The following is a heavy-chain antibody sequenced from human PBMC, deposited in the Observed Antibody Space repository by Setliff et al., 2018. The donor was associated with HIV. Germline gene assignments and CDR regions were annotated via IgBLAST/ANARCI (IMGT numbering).Heavy chain of an antibody. J-gene: IGHJ4*02. CDR2: IFYSGST. CDR3: ATSLLRFHPGYTGVAAGYYFDY. Sequence: PSETLSRTCTVSAGSVSSGDYYWSWIRQHPGKGLEWTGYIFYSGSTYYNPSLKSRVTISVDTSKNQFSLRLSSVTAAATSLYYCATSLLRFHPGYTGVAAGYYFDYWGQGTLVTVSS. D-gene: IGHD2-15*01. CDR1: AGSVSSGDYY. V-gene: IGHV4-31*03.